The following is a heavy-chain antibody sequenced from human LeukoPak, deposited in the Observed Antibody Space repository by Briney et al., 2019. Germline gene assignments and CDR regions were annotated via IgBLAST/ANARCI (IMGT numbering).Heavy chain of an antibody. V-gene: IGHV3-33*01. CDR1: GFTFSSYG. CDR2: IWYDGSNK. Sequence: GRSLRLSCAASGFTFSSYGMHWVRQAPGKGLEWVAVIWYDGSNKYYADSVKGRFTISRDNSKNTLYLQMNSLRAEDTAVYYCARGNWHYDYGVHQYSNGWFDPWGQGTLVTVSS. CDR3: ARGNWHYDYGVHQYSNGWFDP. D-gene: IGHD4-17*01. J-gene: IGHJ5*02.